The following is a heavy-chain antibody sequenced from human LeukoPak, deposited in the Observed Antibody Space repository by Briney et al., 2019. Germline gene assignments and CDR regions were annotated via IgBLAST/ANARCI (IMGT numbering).Heavy chain of an antibody. CDR3: ARETNTSDSSGYIRADVRRDDY. Sequence: GGSLRLSCEASGFTFSSYSMNWVRQAPGKGLEWVSSISSSSIYIYYTDSVKGRFTISRDNAGNSLYLQMNSLRAEDTAVYYCARETNTSDSSGYIRADVRRDDYWGQGTWSPSPQ. J-gene: IGHJ4*02. CDR2: ISSSSIYI. V-gene: IGHV3-21*01. D-gene: IGHD3-22*01. CDR1: GFTFSSYS.